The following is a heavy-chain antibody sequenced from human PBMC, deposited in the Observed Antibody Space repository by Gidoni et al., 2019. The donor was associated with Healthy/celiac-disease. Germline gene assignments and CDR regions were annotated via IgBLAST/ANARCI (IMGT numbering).Heavy chain of an antibody. CDR1: GFTFNNYA. D-gene: IGHD1-26*01. Sequence: EVQLLESGGGLVQPGGYLRLSCAASGFTFNNYAMSWVRQAPGKGLEWVSAISGSGGSTYYADSVKGRFTISRDNSKNTLYLQMNSLRAEDTAVYYCAKGVVGAAYFDYWGQGTLVTVSS. CDR2: ISGSGGST. V-gene: IGHV3-23*01. J-gene: IGHJ4*02. CDR3: AKGVVGAAYFDY.